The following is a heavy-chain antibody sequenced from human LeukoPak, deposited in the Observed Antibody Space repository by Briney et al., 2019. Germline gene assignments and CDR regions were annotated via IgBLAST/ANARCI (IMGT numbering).Heavy chain of an antibody. CDR3: AGAVSVTAIGGYGMDV. CDR1: GGPISSYY. CDR2: IYYSGST. V-gene: IGHV4-59*01. Sequence: PSETLSLTCTVSGGPISSYYWSWIRQPPGKGLEWIGYIYYSGSTNYNPSLKSRVTISVDTSKNQFSLKLSSVTAADTAVYYCAGAVSVTAIGGYGMDVWGQGTTVTVSS. J-gene: IGHJ6*02. D-gene: IGHD2-21*02.